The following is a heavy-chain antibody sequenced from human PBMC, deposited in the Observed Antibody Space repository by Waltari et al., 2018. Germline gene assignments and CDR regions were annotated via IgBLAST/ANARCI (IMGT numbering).Heavy chain of an antibody. Sequence: EVQLVESGGGLVQPGGSLTLSCAASGFTFNSYWMPWVRQAPGKGLVWVSRVNSDGITTNYADSVKGRFTISRDNAKNTLYLQMNNLGAEDTAVYYCARHLGDYWGQGTLVTVSS. V-gene: IGHV3-74*01. CDR2: VNSDGITT. D-gene: IGHD3-10*01. CDR1: GFTFNSYW. CDR3: ARHLGDY. J-gene: IGHJ4*02.